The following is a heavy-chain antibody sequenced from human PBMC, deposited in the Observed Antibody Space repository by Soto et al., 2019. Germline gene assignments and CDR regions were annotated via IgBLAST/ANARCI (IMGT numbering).Heavy chain of an antibody. Sequence: PGGSLRLSCAASGFTFSSYSMNWVRQAPGKGLEWVSSISPRSSHIYYADSVKGRFTISTDDAKNSLYLQMNSLRVDDTAVYYCSRAWWVCSSDYWGQGILVTVSS. CDR2: ISPRSSHI. J-gene: IGHJ4*01. V-gene: IGHV3-21*01. D-gene: IGHD2-21*02. CDR1: GFTFSSYS. CDR3: SRAWWVCSSDY.